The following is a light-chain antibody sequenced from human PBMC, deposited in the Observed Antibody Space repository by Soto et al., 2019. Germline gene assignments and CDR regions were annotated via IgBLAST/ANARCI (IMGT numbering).Light chain of an antibody. CDR2: DAS. CDR1: QGISSA. J-gene: IGKJ1*01. Sequence: AIQLTQSPSSLSASVGDRVTITCRASQGISSALAWYQQKPGKAPKLLIYDASSLESGVPSRFSGSGSGTDFTLTINSLQPEDFATYYCQQFNSYRGAFGQGTKVEIK. CDR3: QQFNSYRGA. V-gene: IGKV1-13*02.